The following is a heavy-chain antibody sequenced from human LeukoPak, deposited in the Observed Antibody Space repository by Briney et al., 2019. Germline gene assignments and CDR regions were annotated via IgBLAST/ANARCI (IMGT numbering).Heavy chain of an antibody. Sequence: PGRSLRLSCTASRFAFGDYAVSWFRQPPGKGLEWVGFVRSRAFGETTDYAASVKGRFIISRDDSKTIAYLQMNSLKTEDTAVYYCSRGRSTTLDYWGQGTQVTVSS. CDR2: VRSRAFGETT. V-gene: IGHV3-49*03. CDR3: SRGRSTTLDY. CDR1: RFAFGDYA. J-gene: IGHJ4*02. D-gene: IGHD1-7*01.